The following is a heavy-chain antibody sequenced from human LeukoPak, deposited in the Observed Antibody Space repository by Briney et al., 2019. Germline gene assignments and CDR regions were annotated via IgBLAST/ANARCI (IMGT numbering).Heavy chain of an antibody. CDR3: AREDNSGWFDN. D-gene: IGHD6-19*01. CDR2: IYYSGST. J-gene: IGHJ4*02. V-gene: IGHV4-59*01. CDR1: SGSISNKY. Sequence: SETLSLTCTVSSGSISNKYWSWIRQPPGKGLEWIGYIYYSGSTNYNPSLKSRVTISVDTSKNQFSLKLSSVTAADTAVYYCAREDNSGWFDNWGQGTLVTVSS.